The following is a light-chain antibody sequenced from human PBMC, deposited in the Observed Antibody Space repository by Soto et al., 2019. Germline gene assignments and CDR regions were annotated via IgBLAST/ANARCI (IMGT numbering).Light chain of an antibody. CDR3: VSYTTSASYV. V-gene: IGLV2-14*01. J-gene: IGLJ1*01. CDR2: DIH. CDR1: GSGVGNYIF. Sequence: QSALTQPDSVSGAPGQSMTVSCTGTGSGVGNYIFVSWYRQHPGKAPKLMIYDIHNRPSGVSNRFSGYKSGNPATLTISGLQAEDEADYYCVSYTTSASYVFGTGTKVTVL.